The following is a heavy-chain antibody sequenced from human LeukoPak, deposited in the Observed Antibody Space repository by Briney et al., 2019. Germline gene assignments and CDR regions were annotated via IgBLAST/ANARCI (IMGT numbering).Heavy chain of an antibody. D-gene: IGHD1-26*01. Sequence: GGSLRLSCAASGFTVSNNYMSWVRQAPGKGLEWVSIIYSGGSTYYAVSVKGRFTISRDNSKNTLYLQMNSLTAEDTAVYYCARDRVVGSTRGYFDYWGQGALVTVSS. CDR3: ARDRVVGSTRGYFDY. V-gene: IGHV3-53*01. CDR2: IYSGGST. CDR1: GFTVSNNY. J-gene: IGHJ4*02.